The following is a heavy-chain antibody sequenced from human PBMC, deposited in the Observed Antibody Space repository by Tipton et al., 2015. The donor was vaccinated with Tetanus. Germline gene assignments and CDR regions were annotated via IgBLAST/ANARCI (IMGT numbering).Heavy chain of an antibody. D-gene: IGHD3-3*01. Sequence: TLSLTCTVSGDSISSRNSYWGWIRQPPGKGLEWVGSIYYSGSTNYNPSLKSRVTISVDTSKNQFSLKLSSVTAADTAVYYCATESLVFRRLLDWGPGILVTVSS. J-gene: IGHJ4*02. V-gene: IGHV4-39*07. CDR2: IYYSGST. CDR1: GDSISSRNSY. CDR3: ATESLVFRRLLD.